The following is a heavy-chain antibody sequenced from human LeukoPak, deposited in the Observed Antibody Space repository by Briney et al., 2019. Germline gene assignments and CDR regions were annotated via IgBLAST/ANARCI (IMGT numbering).Heavy chain of an antibody. CDR3: AREYLLWFGDNLGY. J-gene: IGHJ4*02. CDR1: GGTFSSYA. Sequence: GASVKVSCKASGGTFSSYAISWVRQAPGQGLEWMGWINPNSGGTNYAQKFQGRVTMTRDTSISTAYMELSRLRSDDTAVYYCAREYLLWFGDNLGYWGQGTLVTVSS. V-gene: IGHV1-2*02. CDR2: INPNSGGT. D-gene: IGHD3-10*01.